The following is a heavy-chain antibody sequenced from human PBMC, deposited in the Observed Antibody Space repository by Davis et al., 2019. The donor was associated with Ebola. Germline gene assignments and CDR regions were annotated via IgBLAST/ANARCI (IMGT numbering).Heavy chain of an antibody. D-gene: IGHD5-18*01. CDR2: ISSSSSYI. CDR1: GFTFSSYS. CDR3: ARVDTAMVYYWYFDL. V-gene: IGHV3-21*01. J-gene: IGHJ2*01. Sequence: PGGSLRLSCAASGFTFSSYSMNLVRQAPGKGLEWVSFISSSSSYIYYADSVKGRFTISRDNAKNSLYLQMNSLRAEDTAVYYCARVDTAMVYYWYFDLWGRGTLVTVSS.